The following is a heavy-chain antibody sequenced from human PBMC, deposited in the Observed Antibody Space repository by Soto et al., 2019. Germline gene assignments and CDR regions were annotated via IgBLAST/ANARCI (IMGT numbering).Heavy chain of an antibody. Sequence: LVKVACKASGGSMSIYAISWGRQATGQGLEWMGGIIPIFGTANYAQKFQGRVTITADESTSTAYMELSSLRSEDTAVYYCARDLGFSGYVAFGMDVCGQGTTVTVSS. CDR1: GGSMSIYA. CDR2: IIPIFGTA. D-gene: IGHD5-12*01. V-gene: IGHV1-69*01. J-gene: IGHJ6*02. CDR3: ARDLGFSGYVAFGMDV.